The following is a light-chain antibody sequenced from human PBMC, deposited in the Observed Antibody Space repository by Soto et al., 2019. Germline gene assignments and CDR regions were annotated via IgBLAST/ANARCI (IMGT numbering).Light chain of an antibody. Sequence: EIVMTQSPATLSVSPGERATLSCRASQSVSSNLAWYQQKPGQAPRLLIYGASTRATGIPARFSGSGSGTEFTLTISSLQSEDFAVYYCQQYNNWPPWTFGKATKVEIK. CDR1: QSVSSN. CDR3: QQYNNWPPWT. CDR2: GAS. J-gene: IGKJ1*01. V-gene: IGKV3-15*01.